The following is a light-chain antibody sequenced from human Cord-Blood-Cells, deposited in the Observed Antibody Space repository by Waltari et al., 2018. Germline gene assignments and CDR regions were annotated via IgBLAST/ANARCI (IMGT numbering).Light chain of an antibody. CDR2: DVS. CDR1: SSDVGGYNH. Sequence: QSALTQPASVSGSPGQSITISCTGPSSDVGGYNHVSWYQQHPGKAPKLMIYDVSNRPSGVSNRFSGSKSGNTASLTISGLQAEDEADYYCSSYTSSSTPVVFGGGTKLTVL. CDR3: SSYTSSSTPVV. J-gene: IGLJ2*01. V-gene: IGLV2-14*01.